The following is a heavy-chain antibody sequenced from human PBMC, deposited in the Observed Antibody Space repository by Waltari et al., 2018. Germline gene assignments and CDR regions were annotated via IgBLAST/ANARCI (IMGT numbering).Heavy chain of an antibody. V-gene: IGHV1-2*06. CDR1: GYTFTGYY. CDR2: INPNSGGT. D-gene: IGHD2-15*01. CDR3: ARGSHIVVVVAVGDY. J-gene: IGHJ4*02. Sequence: QVQLVQSGAEVKKPGASVKVSCKASGYTFTGYYMHWVRPATGQGLEWMGRINPNSGGTNYAQKFQGRVTMTRDTSISTAYMELSRLRSDDTAVYYCARGSHIVVVVAVGDYWGQGTLVTVSS.